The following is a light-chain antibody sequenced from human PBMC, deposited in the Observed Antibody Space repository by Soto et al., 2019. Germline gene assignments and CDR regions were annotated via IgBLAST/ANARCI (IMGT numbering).Light chain of an antibody. J-gene: IGKJ1*01. Sequence: IQLTQSPSSLSASVGDRVTITCRASQGINSFLAWYQQKPGKAPKLLIYAASTLQSGVPSRFSGSGSGTDFTLTISTLEPEDFAIYYCQQYGYSRTFGQGTKVEIK. CDR1: QGINSF. CDR3: QQYGYSRT. V-gene: IGKV1-9*01. CDR2: AAS.